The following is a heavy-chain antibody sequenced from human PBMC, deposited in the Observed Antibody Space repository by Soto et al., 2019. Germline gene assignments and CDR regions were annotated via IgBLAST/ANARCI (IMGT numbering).Heavy chain of an antibody. CDR3: VTASYSRIGGL. D-gene: IGHD6-13*01. Sequence: EVQLVESGGGLVQPGGSLRLSCAGSGFTVSSYYMGWVRQTPGQGLEWVSLIGSAGRTNYADSVRDRFSISRDNSKNTVYLQMNSLRVADTAMYHCVTASYSRIGGLWGQGIPGTVSS. V-gene: IGHV3-66*01. CDR1: GFTVSSYY. CDR2: IGSAGRT. J-gene: IGHJ4*02.